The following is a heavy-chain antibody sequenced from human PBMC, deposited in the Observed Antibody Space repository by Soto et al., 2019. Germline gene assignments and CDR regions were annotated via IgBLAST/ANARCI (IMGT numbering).Heavy chain of an antibody. CDR2: IIPKLGSA. CDR1: GGGNLRDYR. J-gene: IGHJ4*02. D-gene: IGHD2-21*01. V-gene: IGHV1-69*01. CDR3: ARGGDGSNFGAVY. Sequence: QVQLVQSGAEVKEPGSSVQVSCKASGGGNLRDYRTTWVRRAPGQGLEWMGGIIPKLGSANYAQNFQGRVTVTADESTNTVYMELRSLRSDDTAVYYCARGGDGSNFGAVYWGQGTPVTVSS.